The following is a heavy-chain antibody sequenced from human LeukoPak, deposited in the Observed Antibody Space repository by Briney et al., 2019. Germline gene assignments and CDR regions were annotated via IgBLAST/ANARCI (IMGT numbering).Heavy chain of an antibody. D-gene: IGHD6-13*01. CDR2: IVVGSGNT. V-gene: IGHV1-58*02. CDR3: AAPGDSSSWKISGAFDI. J-gene: IGHJ3*02. Sequence: GASVKVSCKASGFTFTSSAMQWVRQARGQRLEWIGWIVVGSGNTNYAQKFQERVTITRDMSTSTAYMELSSLRSEGTAVYYCAAPGDSSSWKISGAFDIWGQGTMVTVSS. CDR1: GFTFTSSA.